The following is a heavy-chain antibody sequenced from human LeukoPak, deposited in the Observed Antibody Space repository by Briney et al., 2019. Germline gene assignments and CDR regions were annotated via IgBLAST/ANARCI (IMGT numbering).Heavy chain of an antibody. J-gene: IGHJ3*02. CDR1: GGSFSGYY. CDR3: ASGMLYYRDAFDI. CDR2: INHSGST. V-gene: IGHV4-34*01. Sequence: SETLSLTCAVYGGSFSGYYWRWIRQPPGKGLEWIGEINHSGSTNYNPSLKSRVTISVDTSKNQFSLKLSSVTAADTAVYYCASGMLYYRDAFDIWGQGTMVTVSS. D-gene: IGHD2-8*01.